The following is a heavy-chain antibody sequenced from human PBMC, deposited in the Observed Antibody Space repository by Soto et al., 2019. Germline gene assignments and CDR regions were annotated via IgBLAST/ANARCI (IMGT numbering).Heavy chain of an antibody. CDR1: GYTFTSYY. CDR2: INPSGGST. Sequence: QVQLVQSGAEVKKPGASVKVSCKASGYTFTSYYIHWVRQAPGQGLEWMGVINPSGGSTSYAQNFQGRVTMTRDTPTSTVYMELSSLRSEDTAVYYCVRESTPTRWFDPWGQGTLVTVSS. V-gene: IGHV1-46*03. CDR3: VRESTPTRWFDP. J-gene: IGHJ5*02. D-gene: IGHD2-2*01.